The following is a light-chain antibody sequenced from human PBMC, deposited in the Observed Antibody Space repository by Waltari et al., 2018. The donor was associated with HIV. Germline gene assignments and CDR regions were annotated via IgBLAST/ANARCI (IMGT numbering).Light chain of an antibody. V-gene: IGLV3-21*02. Sequence: VLTQPPSVSVAPNQTAPAASTGPQRAPRHFPWYRLRSGQAPHGVRHDDRDRPPGIPGRITGSNSGDMATLTIASVEAGDEAVYYCQVWGATNDWVFGGGTKVTVL. CDR1: QRAPRH. CDR2: DDR. J-gene: IGLJ3*02. CDR3: QVWGATNDWV.